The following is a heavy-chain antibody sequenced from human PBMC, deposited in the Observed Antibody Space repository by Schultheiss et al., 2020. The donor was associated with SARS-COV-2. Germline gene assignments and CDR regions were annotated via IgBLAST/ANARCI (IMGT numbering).Heavy chain of an antibody. Sequence: SETLSLTCTVSGGSISSGGYYWSWIRQHPGKGLEWIGYIYYSGSTYYNPSLKSLVTISVDTSKNQFSLKLSSVTAADTAVYYCARHQAAAGILDYWGQGTLVTVSS. CDR3: ARHQAAAGILDY. D-gene: IGHD6-13*01. CDR1: GGSISSGGYY. J-gene: IGHJ4*02. V-gene: IGHV4-31*01. CDR2: IYYSGST.